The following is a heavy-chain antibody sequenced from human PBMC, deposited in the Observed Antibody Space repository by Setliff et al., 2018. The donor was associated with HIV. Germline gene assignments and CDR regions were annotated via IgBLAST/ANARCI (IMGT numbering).Heavy chain of an antibody. Sequence: GESPKTSCKGSGYSVTSYWIGWVRQMPGKGLEWRGIIYPGDSDTRYSPSFQGQVTISADKSISTSYLQWSSLKASDTAMYYCARQWLAAAGTFDDAFDIWGQGTVVTVSS. J-gene: IGHJ3*02. CDR1: GYSVTSYW. CDR2: IYPGDSDT. CDR3: ARQWLAAAGTFDDAFDI. D-gene: IGHD6-13*01. V-gene: IGHV5-51*01.